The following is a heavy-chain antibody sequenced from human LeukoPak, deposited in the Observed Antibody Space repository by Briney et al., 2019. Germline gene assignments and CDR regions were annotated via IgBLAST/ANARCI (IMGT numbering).Heavy chain of an antibody. Sequence: ASVKVSCKASGYTFTSYGISWVRQAPGQGLEWMGWISAYNGNTNYAQKLQGRVTMTTDTSTSTAYMELRSLRSDDTAVYYCASTFRDTIFGVVITWYLQHWGQGTLVTVSS. CDR2: ISAYNGNT. V-gene: IGHV1-18*01. CDR1: GYTFTSYG. CDR3: ASTFRDTIFGVVITWYLQH. D-gene: IGHD3-3*01. J-gene: IGHJ1*01.